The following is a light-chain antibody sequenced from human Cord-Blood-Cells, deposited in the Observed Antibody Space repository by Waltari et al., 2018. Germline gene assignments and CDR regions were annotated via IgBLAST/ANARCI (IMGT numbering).Light chain of an antibody. CDR2: DVS. Sequence: QSALTQPASVSGSPGPSITISCTGTSSDVGGYNHVSWYQQHPGKAPKLMIYDVSNRPSGVSNRFSGSKSGNTASLTISGLQAEDEADYYCSSYTSSSTLVVFGGGTKLTVL. CDR3: SSYTSSSTLVV. CDR1: SSDVGGYNH. V-gene: IGLV2-14*01. J-gene: IGLJ2*01.